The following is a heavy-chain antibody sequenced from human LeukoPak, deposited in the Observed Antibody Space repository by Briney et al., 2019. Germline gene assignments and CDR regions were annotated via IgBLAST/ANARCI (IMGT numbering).Heavy chain of an antibody. CDR3: ASDYYDSSGSLDY. CDR2: IWYDGSNK. J-gene: IGHJ4*02. D-gene: IGHD3-22*01. V-gene: IGHV3-33*01. CDR1: GFTFSSYG. Sequence: GGSLRVSCAASGFTFSSYGMHWVRQAPGKGLEWVAVIWYDGSNKYYAHSVKDRFTISRENSKNTLNLQMNSLRAEDTAVYYCASDYYDSSGSLDYWGQGTLVTVSS.